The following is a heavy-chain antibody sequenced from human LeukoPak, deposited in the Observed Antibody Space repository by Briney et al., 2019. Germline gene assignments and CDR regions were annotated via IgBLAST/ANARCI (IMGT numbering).Heavy chain of an antibody. J-gene: IGHJ4*02. CDR2: IYYSGST. Sequence: SETLSLTCTVSGGSISSSSYYWGWIRQPPGKGLEWIGYIYYSGSTNYNPSLKSRVTISVDTSKNQFSLKLSSVTAADTAVYYCAREASGWYGPLDYWGQGTLVTVSS. V-gene: IGHV4-61*01. D-gene: IGHD6-19*01. CDR3: AREASGWYGPLDY. CDR1: GGSISSSSYY.